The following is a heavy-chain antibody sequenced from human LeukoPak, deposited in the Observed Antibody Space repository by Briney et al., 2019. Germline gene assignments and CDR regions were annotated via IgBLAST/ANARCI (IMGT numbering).Heavy chain of an antibody. V-gene: IGHV4-39*01. CDR1: GGSISSSSYY. CDR2: IYYSGST. J-gene: IGHJ3*02. Sequence: SETLSLTCTVSGGSISSSSYYWGWIRQPPGKGLEWIGSIYYSGSTYYNPSLKSRVTISVDTSKNKFALKLNSVTAADTAVYYCARPAYRGSYYDAFDIWGQGTMVTVSS. D-gene: IGHD1-26*01. CDR3: ARPAYRGSYYDAFDI.